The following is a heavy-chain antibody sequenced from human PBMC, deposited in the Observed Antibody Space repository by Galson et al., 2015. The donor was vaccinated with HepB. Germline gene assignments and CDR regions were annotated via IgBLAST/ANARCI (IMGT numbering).Heavy chain of an antibody. V-gene: IGHV3-11*01. CDR1: GFTFSDYY. J-gene: IGHJ3*02. Sequence: SLRLSCAASGFTFSDYYMSWIRQAPGKGLEWVSYISSSGSTIYYADSVKGRFTISRDNAKNSLYLQMNSLRAEDTAVYYCAREGALTMVRGVHFDIWGQGTMVTVSS. CDR3: AREGALTMVRGVHFDI. CDR2: ISSSGSTI. D-gene: IGHD3-10*01.